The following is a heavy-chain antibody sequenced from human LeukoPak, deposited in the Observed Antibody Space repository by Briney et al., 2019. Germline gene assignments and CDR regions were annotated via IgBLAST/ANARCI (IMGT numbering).Heavy chain of an antibody. J-gene: IGHJ4*02. V-gene: IGHV4-4*07. CDR2: IYTSGST. Sequence: SETLSLTCTVSGGSISSYYWSWIRQPAGKGLEWIGRIYTSGSTNYNPSLKSRVTMSVDTSKNQFSLKLSSVTAADTAVYYCARVEYCSGGSCYDYWGQGTLVTVSS. CDR1: GGSISSYY. CDR3: ARVEYCSGGSCYDY. D-gene: IGHD2-15*01.